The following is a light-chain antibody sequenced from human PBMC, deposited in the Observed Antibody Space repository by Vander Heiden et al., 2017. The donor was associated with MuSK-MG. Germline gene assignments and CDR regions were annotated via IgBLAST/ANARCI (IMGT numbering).Light chain of an antibody. CDR1: ERVFRF. V-gene: IGKV1-39*01. CDR2: AAS. Sequence: DIQMTQSPSSVSASVGDTVTMTCRASERVFRFLSWYQQKPGKAPKLLIYAASSLQSGVPSRFSGSGSGTEFTLTISSLQPEDFATYYCQQGDYTPRPFGQGTKVEV. CDR3: QQGDYTPRP. J-gene: IGKJ1*01.